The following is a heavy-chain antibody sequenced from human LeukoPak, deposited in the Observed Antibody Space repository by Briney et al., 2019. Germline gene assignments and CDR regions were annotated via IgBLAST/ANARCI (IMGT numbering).Heavy chain of an antibody. V-gene: IGHV4-59*01. CDR1: GVSISGYY. J-gene: IGHJ4*02. CDR3: ARAIQTSGYYAFDY. CDR2: IYYSWST. Sequence: PSETLSLPFTVSGVSISGYYWSWIRQPPGKGLEGIVYIYYSWSTNYNPSLKSRVTISVDTSKKQFSLKLSSVTAADTAVYYCARAIQTSGYYAFDYWGQGTLVTVSS. D-gene: IGHD3-22*01.